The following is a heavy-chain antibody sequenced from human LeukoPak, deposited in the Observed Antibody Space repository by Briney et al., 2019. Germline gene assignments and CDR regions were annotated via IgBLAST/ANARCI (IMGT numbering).Heavy chain of an antibody. CDR3: ASAVIVGATLDY. CDR2: MNPNSGNT. D-gene: IGHD1-26*01. CDR1: GYTFTSYD. Sequence: GASVKVSCKASGYTFTSYDINWVRQATGQGLEWMRWMNPNSGNTGYAQKFQGRVTMTRNTSISTAYMELSSLRSEDTAVYYCASAVIVGATLDYWGQGTLVTVSS. J-gene: IGHJ4*02. V-gene: IGHV1-8*01.